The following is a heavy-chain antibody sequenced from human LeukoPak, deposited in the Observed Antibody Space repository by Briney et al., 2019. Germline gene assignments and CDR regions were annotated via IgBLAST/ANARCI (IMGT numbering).Heavy chain of an antibody. CDR2: ISSDGFNE. V-gene: IGHV3-30-3*01. CDR3: ARYSNHFYYSGMDV. CDR1: GFSFSDYG. D-gene: IGHD2-21*01. J-gene: IGHJ6*02. Sequence: PGRSLRLSCAASGFSFSDYGMHWVRQAPGKGLEWVALISSDGFNEYYADSVRGRFTISRDTSKNTLYLQINSLKTEDTAIYYCARYSNHFYYSGMDVWAKGPRSPSP.